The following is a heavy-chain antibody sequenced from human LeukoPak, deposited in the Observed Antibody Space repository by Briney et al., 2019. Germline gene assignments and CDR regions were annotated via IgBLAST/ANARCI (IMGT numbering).Heavy chain of an antibody. V-gene: IGHV4-39*01. CDR1: VGSISSSSYY. J-gene: IGHJ4*02. CDR3: ARHNLPMNHICGFDY. D-gene: IGHD1-14*01. Sequence: SQTLSLTCTVSVGSISSSSYYWGWIRQPPGKGREWVGSISYSGSTYNNPSLKSRDTIPVDTSKNQSSMKLSSVTAADTAVYYCARHNLPMNHICGFDYWGQGTLVTVSS. CDR2: ISYSGST.